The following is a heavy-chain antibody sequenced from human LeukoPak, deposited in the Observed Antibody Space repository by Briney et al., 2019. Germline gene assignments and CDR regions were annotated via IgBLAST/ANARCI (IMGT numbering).Heavy chain of an antibody. CDR3: ASVRYSYDFDY. CDR2: IYHSGST. Sequence: SETLSLTCAVSGGSISSSNWWSWVRQPPGKGLEWIGEIYHSGSTNYNPSFKSRVTISVDKSKNQFSLKLSSVTAADTAVYYCASVRYSYDFDYWGQGTLVTVSS. V-gene: IGHV4-4*02. CDR1: GGSISSSNW. D-gene: IGHD5-18*01. J-gene: IGHJ4*02.